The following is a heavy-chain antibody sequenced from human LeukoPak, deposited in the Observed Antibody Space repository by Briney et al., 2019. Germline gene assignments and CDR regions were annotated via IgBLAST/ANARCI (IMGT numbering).Heavy chain of an antibody. D-gene: IGHD5-24*01. V-gene: IGHV3-74*01. J-gene: IGHJ4*02. CDR3: ARAEMATISPDY. CDR1: GFTFSSYW. CDR2: INSGGSTT. Sequence: GGSLRLSCTASGFTFSSYWMHWVRQAPGKGLVWVSRINSGGSTTTYADSVQGRFTISRDNAKNTLYLQMNSLRAEDTAVYYCARAEMATISPDYWGQGTLVTVYS.